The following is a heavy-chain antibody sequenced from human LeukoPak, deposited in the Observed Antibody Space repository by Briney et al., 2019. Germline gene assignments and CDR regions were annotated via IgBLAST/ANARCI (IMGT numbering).Heavy chain of an antibody. D-gene: IGHD3-9*01. CDR3: ARQRGKMRFFDFVALDY. Sequence: SETLSLTCTVSGGSISSSTYHWGWIRRPPGNGLEWFGTIYSGGSTYYRPTLKSRVTISIDTSNNQFFLKLNSVTAADTAVYYWARQRGKMRFFDFVALDYWGQGTLVTVSS. V-gene: IGHV4-39*01. CDR2: IYSGGST. CDR1: GGSISSSTYH. J-gene: IGHJ4*02.